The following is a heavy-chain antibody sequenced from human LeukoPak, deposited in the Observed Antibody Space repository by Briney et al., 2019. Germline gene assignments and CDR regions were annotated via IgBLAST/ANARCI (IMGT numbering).Heavy chain of an antibody. V-gene: IGHV4-34*01. J-gene: IGHJ6*02. CDR3: ARDGAVTYYYYYGMDV. D-gene: IGHD6-19*01. CDR1: GGSFSGYY. CDR2: INHSGST. Sequence: SETLSLTCAVYGGSFSGYYWSWIRQPPGKGLEWIGEINHSGSTNYNPSLKSRVTISVDTSKNQFSLKLSSVTAADTAVYYCARDGAVTYYYYYGMDVWGQGTMVTVSS.